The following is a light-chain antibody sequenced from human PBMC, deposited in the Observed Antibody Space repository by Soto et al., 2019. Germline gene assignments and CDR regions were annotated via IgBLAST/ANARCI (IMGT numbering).Light chain of an antibody. Sequence: QSVLTQPASVSGSPGQSITISCTGSSNDIGAYKYVSWYQQYPGKAPKLIIFEVSNRPSGVSNRFSGSKSGNTASLTIAGLQAEDDADYHCSSYTTGSTLYVFGGGTKVTVL. CDR3: SSYTTGSTLYV. CDR1: SNDIGAYKY. V-gene: IGLV2-14*01. J-gene: IGLJ1*01. CDR2: EVS.